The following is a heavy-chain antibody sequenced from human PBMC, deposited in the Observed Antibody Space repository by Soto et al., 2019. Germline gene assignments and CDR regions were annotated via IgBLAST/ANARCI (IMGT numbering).Heavy chain of an antibody. J-gene: IGHJ3*01. V-gene: IGHV2-5*02. D-gene: IGHD2-15*01. Sequence: QVTLKASGPTLVPPTQTLTLTCTFSGFSLSTSAVGVGWIRQPPGKALEWLALIYGDDEKLFSPALRTRLTIAKDNSKDQGVLKTINMDPMDTATYFCARSRWKQIRAYDVGGQGTTVTVSA. CDR3: ARSRWKQIRAYDV. CDR1: GFSLSTSAVG. CDR2: IYGDDEK.